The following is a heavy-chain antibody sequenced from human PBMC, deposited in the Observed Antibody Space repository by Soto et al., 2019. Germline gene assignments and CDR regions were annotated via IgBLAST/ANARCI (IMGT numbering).Heavy chain of an antibody. CDR2: IYWDDDK. CDR1: GFSLSTSGVG. CDR3: AHSPVSRSPGWFDP. Sequence: SGPTLVNPTQTLTLTCTFSGFSLSTSGVGVGWIRQPPGKALEWLALIYWDDDKRYSPSLKSRLTITKDTSKNQVVLTMTNMDPVDTATYYWAHSPVSRSPGWFDPWGQGTLVTVSS. D-gene: IGHD3-16*02. V-gene: IGHV2-5*02. J-gene: IGHJ5*02.